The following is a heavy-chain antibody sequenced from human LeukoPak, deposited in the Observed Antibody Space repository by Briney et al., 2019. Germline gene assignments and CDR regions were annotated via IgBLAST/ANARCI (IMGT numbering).Heavy chain of an antibody. CDR2: ISWNSGSI. CDR3: AKAVSSYYYGMDV. V-gene: IGHV3-9*01. Sequence: PGGSLRLSCAASGFTFDDYAMHWVRQAPGKGLEWVSGISWNSGSIGYADSVKGRFTISRDNAKNSLYPQMNSLRAEDTALYYCAKAVSSYYYGMDVWGQGTTVTVSS. D-gene: IGHD1-26*01. CDR1: GFTFDDYA. J-gene: IGHJ6*02.